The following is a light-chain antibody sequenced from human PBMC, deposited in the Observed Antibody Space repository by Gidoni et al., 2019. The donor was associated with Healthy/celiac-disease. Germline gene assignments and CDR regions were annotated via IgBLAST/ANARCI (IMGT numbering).Light chain of an antibody. V-gene: IGLV4-60*02. CDR1: SGHSSYI. CDR3: ETWDSNTHWV. Sequence: QPVLTQSSSASASLGSSVKLTCTLSSGHSSYIIAWHQQQPWKAPRYLMKLEGSGSYNKGSGVPDRFSGSSSGADRYLTISNLQFEDEADYYCETWDSNTHWVFGGGTKLTVL. J-gene: IGLJ3*02. CDR2: LEGSGSY.